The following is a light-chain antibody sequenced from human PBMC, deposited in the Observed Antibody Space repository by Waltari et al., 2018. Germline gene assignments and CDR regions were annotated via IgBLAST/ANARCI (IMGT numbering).Light chain of an antibody. CDR1: QAIRND. CDR3: LQDYNYPYT. Sequence: AIQMTQSPSSLSASVGDSVTITCRASQAIRNDLGWYQQTPRRAPKLLIFAASRLQSGVPSRFSGSGSGTDFTLTITSLQPEDFATYYCLQDYNYPYTFGRGTKLEIK. V-gene: IGKV1-6*01. CDR2: AAS. J-gene: IGKJ2*01.